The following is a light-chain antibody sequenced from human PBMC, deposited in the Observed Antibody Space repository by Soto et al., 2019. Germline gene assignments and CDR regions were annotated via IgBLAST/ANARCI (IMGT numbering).Light chain of an antibody. Sequence: NFMLIQPHSVSESPGKTVTISCTRSSGSIASNYVQWYQQRPGSSPTTVIYEDNQRPSGVPDRFSGSIDSSSNSASLTISGLKTEDEADYYCQSYDSDNQVFGGGTKLTVL. CDR3: QSYDSDNQV. J-gene: IGLJ3*02. CDR1: SGSIASNY. V-gene: IGLV6-57*01. CDR2: EDN.